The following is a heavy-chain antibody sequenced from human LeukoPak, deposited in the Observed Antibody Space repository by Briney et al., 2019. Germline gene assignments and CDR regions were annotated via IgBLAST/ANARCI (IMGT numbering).Heavy chain of an antibody. Sequence: GASVKVSCKASGGTFSSYAISWVRQAPGQGLEWMGRIIPILGIANYAQKFQGRVTITADKSTSTAYMELSSLRSEDTAVYYCADDYGGNSVRMDVWGQGTTVTVSS. CDR3: ADDYGGNSVRMDV. CDR2: IIPILGIA. CDR1: GGTFSSYA. J-gene: IGHJ6*02. V-gene: IGHV1-69*04. D-gene: IGHD4-23*01.